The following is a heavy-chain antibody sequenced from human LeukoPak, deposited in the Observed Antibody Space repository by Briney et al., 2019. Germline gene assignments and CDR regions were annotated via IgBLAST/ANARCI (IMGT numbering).Heavy chain of an antibody. Sequence: PSETLSLTCNVSGGSISSYYWSWIRQPPGKGLEWIGYIYYSGSTNFNPSVKSRVTISVDTSKNQFSLKLSSVTAADTAVYYCARDGTSTDDYWGQGTLVTVSS. CDR2: IYYSGST. V-gene: IGHV4-59*12. CDR1: GGSISSYY. J-gene: IGHJ4*02. CDR3: ARDGTSTDDY. D-gene: IGHD2-2*01.